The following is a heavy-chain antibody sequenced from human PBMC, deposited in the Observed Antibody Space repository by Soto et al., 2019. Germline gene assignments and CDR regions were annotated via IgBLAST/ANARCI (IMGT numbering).Heavy chain of an antibody. D-gene: IGHD5-18*01. V-gene: IGHV3-23*05. CDR1: GFPFSNYA. CDR2: ISSLSTNA. Sequence: EVQLLESGGGLVQPGGSLRLSCAASGFPFSNYAMTWVRQAPGKGLDWVSTISSLSTNAYYADSVKGRFTISRDTSRNTLYLHMNSLRSEDTAISYCAKYYLLSAWCDTADDDLWGQGTLVTVAS. J-gene: IGHJ5*02. CDR3: AKYYLLSAWCDTADDDL.